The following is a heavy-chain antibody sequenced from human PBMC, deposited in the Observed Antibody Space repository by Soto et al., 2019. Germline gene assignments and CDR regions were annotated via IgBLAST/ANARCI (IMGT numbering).Heavy chain of an antibody. V-gene: IGHV4-34*01. J-gene: IGHJ6*03. CDR1: GGSFSGYY. CDR3: ARGSGSGYGRYYMDV. Sequence: SETLSLTCAVYGGSFSGYYWSWIRQPPGKGLEWIGEINHSGSTNYNPSLKSRVTISVDTSKNQFSLKLSSVTAADTAVYYCARGSGSGYGRYYMDVWGKGTTVTVSS. D-gene: IGHD5-12*01. CDR2: INHSGST.